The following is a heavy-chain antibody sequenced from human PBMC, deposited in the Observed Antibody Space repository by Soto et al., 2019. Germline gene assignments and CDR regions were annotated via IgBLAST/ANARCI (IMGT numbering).Heavy chain of an antibody. CDR1: GSTFSSYG. D-gene: IGHD6-19*01. J-gene: IGHJ4*02. Sequence: GGSLRLSCAASGSTFSSYGMHWVRQAPGKGLEWVAVISYDGSNKHYADSVKGRFTISRDSSKNTVSLEMTSLRAEDTAVYYCAKGGRQWLVTSDFNYWGQGALVTVSS. V-gene: IGHV3-30*18. CDR2: ISYDGSNK. CDR3: AKGGRQWLVTSDFNY.